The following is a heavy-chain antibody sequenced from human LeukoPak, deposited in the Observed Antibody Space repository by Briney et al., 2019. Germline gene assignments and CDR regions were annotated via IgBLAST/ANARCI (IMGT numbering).Heavy chain of an antibody. D-gene: IGHD5-24*01. V-gene: IGHV4-59*01. J-gene: IGHJ4*02. CDR3: ARAGPRRDGYYFDY. Sequence: SETLSLTCTVSGGSISSYYWSWIRQPPGKGLEWIGYISYTDTSRTNYNPSLKSRVTMSVDTSKRQFSLQLSSVAAAHTAVYYCARAGPRRDGYYFDYWGQGTLVTVSS. CDR1: GGSISSYY. CDR2: ISYTDTSRT.